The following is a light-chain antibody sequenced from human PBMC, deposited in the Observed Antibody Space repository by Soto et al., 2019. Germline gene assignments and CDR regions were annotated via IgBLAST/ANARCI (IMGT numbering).Light chain of an antibody. CDR2: GAS. CDR1: QTVSRSA. Sequence: EIVMTQSPATLSVSPGETATLSCRASQTVSRSALAWYQQKPGQAPRLLIYGASNRATGIPDRFSGSGSGTDFTLTISRLEPEDFEVYYCQQYGNSPFTFGGGTKVDIK. V-gene: IGKV3-20*01. CDR3: QQYGNSPFT. J-gene: IGKJ4*01.